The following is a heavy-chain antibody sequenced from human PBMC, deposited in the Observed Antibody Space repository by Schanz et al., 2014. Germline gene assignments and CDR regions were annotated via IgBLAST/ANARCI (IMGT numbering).Heavy chain of an antibody. D-gene: IGHD6-13*01. J-gene: IGHJ4*02. V-gene: IGHV3-11*05. CDR2: ISSSGSYT. CDR1: GFPFSDYY. CDR3: ARLDSSSWYLRY. Sequence: QVQLVESGGGVVQPGGSLRLSCAASGFPFSDYYMSWIRQAPGKGLEWVSYISSSGSYTNYADSVKGRFTTSRDNGKKSMYLQMNSLRAEDTAVYYCARLDSSSWYLRYWGQGTLVTVSS.